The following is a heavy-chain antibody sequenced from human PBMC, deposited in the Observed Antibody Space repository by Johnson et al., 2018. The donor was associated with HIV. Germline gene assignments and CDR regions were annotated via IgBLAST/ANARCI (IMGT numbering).Heavy chain of an antibody. V-gene: IGHV3-20*04. J-gene: IGHJ3*02. CDR3: ARVGRGEMATAPLDAFDI. Sequence: VQLVESGGGLVQPGGSLRLSCAASGFTFDEYGMSWVRQTPGKGLEWVSGINWNGVSTSHVDYVKGRFNISRDNAKNSLYLQMNSLRAEDTAVDYCARVGRGEMATAPLDAFDIWGQGTMVTVSS. D-gene: IGHD5-24*01. CDR1: GFTFDEYG. CDR2: INWNGVST.